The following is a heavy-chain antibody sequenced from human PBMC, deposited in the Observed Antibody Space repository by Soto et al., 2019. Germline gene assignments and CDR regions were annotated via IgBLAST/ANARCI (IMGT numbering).Heavy chain of an antibody. J-gene: IGHJ4*02. D-gene: IGHD3-16*01. CDR2: INSGGTVA. V-gene: IGHV3-23*01. Sequence: EVQLLESGGGLVQPGGSLRLSCAASGFTYESYAMSWVRQAPGKGLEWVSGINSGGTVAHYADSVKGRFAISRDNSKNTLSLEINSLRVNDTGLYYCAISTGGFGGLFVVPSDYWGQGTLVTVSS. CDR1: GFTYESYA. CDR3: AISTGGFGGLFVVPSDY.